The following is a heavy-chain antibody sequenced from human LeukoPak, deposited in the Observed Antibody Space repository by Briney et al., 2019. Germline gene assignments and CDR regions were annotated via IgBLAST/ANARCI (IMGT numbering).Heavy chain of an antibody. CDR3: ARASSYYGSGDRANGY. CDR1: GGSFSDYY. J-gene: IGHJ4*02. V-gene: IGHV4-34*01. D-gene: IGHD3-10*01. Sequence: PSETLSLTCAVYGGSFSDYYWSWIRQPPGKGLEWIGEINHSGSTNYNPSLKSRVTISVDTSKNQFSLKLSSVTAADTAVYYCARASSYYGSGDRANGYWGQGTLVTVSS. CDR2: INHSGST.